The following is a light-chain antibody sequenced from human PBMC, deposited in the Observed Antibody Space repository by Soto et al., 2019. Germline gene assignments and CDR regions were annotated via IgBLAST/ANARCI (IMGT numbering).Light chain of an antibody. J-gene: IGKJ1*01. CDR2: AAS. CDR1: QSISSY. Sequence: DIQMTQSPSSLSASVGDRVTITCRASQSISSYLNWYQQKPGKAPKLLSYAASSLQSGVPSRFSGSGSGTDFTLTISSLQPEDFATYYCQQRYSTPWTFGQGTKV. CDR3: QQRYSTPWT. V-gene: IGKV1-39*01.